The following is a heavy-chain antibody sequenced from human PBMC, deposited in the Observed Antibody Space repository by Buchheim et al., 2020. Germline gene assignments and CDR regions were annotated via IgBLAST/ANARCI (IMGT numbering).Heavy chain of an antibody. Sequence: EVQLLESGGGLVQPGGSLRLSCAASGFTFNNYAMNWVRQVPGKGLEWVSGIIGSGSRTYYADSVKGRLTISRENSKGTLYLQMNSLRAEDTAVYYCAKGGYSSSSDCYRAYYYYNMDAWGQGTT. J-gene: IGHJ6*02. D-gene: IGHD2-2*01. CDR3: AKGGYSSSSDCYRAYYYYNMDA. CDR1: GFTFNNYA. V-gene: IGHV3-23*01. CDR2: IIGSGSRT.